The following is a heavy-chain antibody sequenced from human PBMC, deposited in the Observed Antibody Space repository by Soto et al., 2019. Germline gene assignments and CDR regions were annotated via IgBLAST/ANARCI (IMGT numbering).Heavy chain of an antibody. D-gene: IGHD2-2*01. CDR1: GSTFSSYS. J-gene: IGHJ4*02. V-gene: IGHV3-21*01. CDR3: ARDSDLAPADY. Sequence: PGGSLRLSCAAPGSTFSSYSMNWVRQAPGKGLEWVSSISSSSSYIYYADSVKGRFTISRDNAKNSLYLQMDSLRAEDTAVYYCARDSDLAPADYWGQGTLVTVSS. CDR2: ISSSSSYI.